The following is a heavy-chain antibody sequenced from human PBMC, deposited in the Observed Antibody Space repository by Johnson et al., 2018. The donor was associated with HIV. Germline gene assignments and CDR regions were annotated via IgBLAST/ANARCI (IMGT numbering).Heavy chain of an antibody. CDR1: GFKFDDYA. Sequence: VQLVESGGGLAEPGRSLRLSCEASGFKFDDYAMHWVRQFPGKGLEWVSGISWNSGSIDYADSVKGRFTISRDNAKNSLYLQMNSLRAEDTALYYCAKNPGIAGGAFDIWGQGTMVTVSS. CDR2: ISWNSGSI. D-gene: IGHD6-13*01. J-gene: IGHJ3*02. V-gene: IGHV3-9*01. CDR3: AKNPGIAGGAFDI.